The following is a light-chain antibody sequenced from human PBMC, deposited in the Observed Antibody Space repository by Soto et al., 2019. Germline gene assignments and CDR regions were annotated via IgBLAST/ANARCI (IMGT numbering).Light chain of an antibody. Sequence: DLQMTQSPTSLSASVGDRVTITCRASQGIRNFVAWYQQKPGKAPKLLIYAASTLQSGVPSRFSGSGSGTDVTLTINSLQPEDVATYSYQKYSSVPVFGPGIKVEIK. J-gene: IGKJ3*01. CDR3: QKYSSVPV. V-gene: IGKV1-27*01. CDR1: QGIRNF. CDR2: AAS.